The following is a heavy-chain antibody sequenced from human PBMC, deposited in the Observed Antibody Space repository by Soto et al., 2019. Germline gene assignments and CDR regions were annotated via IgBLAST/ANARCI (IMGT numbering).Heavy chain of an antibody. CDR2: IKSKTDGGTT. CDR1: GFTFSNAW. V-gene: IGHV3-15*01. Sequence: GGSLRLSCAASGFTFSNAWMSWVRQAPGKGREWVGRIKSKTDGGTTDYAAPVKGRFTISRDDSKNTLYLQMNSLKTEDTAVYYCTTEADIVVVVAARFQHWGQGTLVTVSS. J-gene: IGHJ1*01. D-gene: IGHD2-15*01. CDR3: TTEADIVVVVAARFQH.